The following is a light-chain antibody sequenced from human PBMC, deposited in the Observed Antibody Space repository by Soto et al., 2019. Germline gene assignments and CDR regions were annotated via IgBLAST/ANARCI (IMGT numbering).Light chain of an antibody. Sequence: QSVLTQPPSAFGSPGQSVTISCTGTSSDVGAYKYVSWYQQYPGKAPKLMIYEVTKRPSGVPDRFSGSKSGNTASLTVSGLQAEDEADYYCTSYVGNDIWVFGGGTQLTVL. CDR1: SSDVGAYKY. J-gene: IGLJ3*02. CDR2: EVT. CDR3: TSYVGNDIWV. V-gene: IGLV2-8*01.